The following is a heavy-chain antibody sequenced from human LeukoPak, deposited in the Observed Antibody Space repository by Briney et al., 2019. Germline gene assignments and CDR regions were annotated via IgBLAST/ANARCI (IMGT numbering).Heavy chain of an antibody. J-gene: IGHJ4*02. CDR2: IRTSSPTI. CDR1: GFTFSSYS. Sequence: GGSLRLSCAASGFTFSSYSMNWVRQAPGKGLEWVSYIRTSSPTIYHADSVKGRFTISRDNAKNSLYLQMNSLRVEDTAIYYCARDHRWGFDYWGQGTLVTVSS. CDR3: ARDHRWGFDY. V-gene: IGHV3-48*01. D-gene: IGHD4-23*01.